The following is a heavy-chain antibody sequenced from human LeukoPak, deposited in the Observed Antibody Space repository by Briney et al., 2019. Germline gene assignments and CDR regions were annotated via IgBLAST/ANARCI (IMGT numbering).Heavy chain of an antibody. CDR1: GFTFSHYG. CDR2: IWFDGSNK. V-gene: IGHV3-30*18. D-gene: IGHD3-10*01. CDR3: AKDRISMVRGGLTGY. Sequence: GRSLRLSCAASGFTFSHYGMHWVRQAPGKGLEWVAAIWFDGSNKYHTDSVKGRFTISRDNSKNTLYLQMNSLRVEDTAVYYCAKDRISMVRGGLTGYWGQGTLVTVSS. J-gene: IGHJ4*02.